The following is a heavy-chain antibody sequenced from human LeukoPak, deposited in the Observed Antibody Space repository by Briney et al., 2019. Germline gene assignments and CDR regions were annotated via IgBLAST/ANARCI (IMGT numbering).Heavy chain of an antibody. CDR1: GYTLTELS. CDR2: FDPEDGET. CDR3: ARGYSSGWYDPPGY. D-gene: IGHD6-19*01. J-gene: IGHJ4*02. V-gene: IGHV1-24*01. Sequence: ASVKVSCKVSGYTLTELSMHWVRQAPGKGLEWMGGFDPEDGETIYAQKFQGRVTMTRDTSTSTVYMELSSLRSEDTAVYYCARGYSSGWYDPPGYWGQGTLVTVSS.